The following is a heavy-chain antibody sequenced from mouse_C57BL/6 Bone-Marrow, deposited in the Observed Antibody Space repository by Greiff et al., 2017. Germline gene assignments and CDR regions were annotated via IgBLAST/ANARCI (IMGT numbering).Heavy chain of an antibody. V-gene: IGHV1-84*01. Sequence: VQLQQSGPELVKPGASVKISCKASGYTFTDYYINWVKQRPGKGLEWIGWIYPGSGNTKYNEKFKGKATLTVDTSSSTAYMQLSSLTSEDSAVYFCARSGYDYVRYYAMDYWGQGTSVTVSS. CDR2: IYPGSGNT. CDR1: GYTFTDYY. J-gene: IGHJ4*01. D-gene: IGHD2-4*01. CDR3: ARSGYDYVRYYAMDY.